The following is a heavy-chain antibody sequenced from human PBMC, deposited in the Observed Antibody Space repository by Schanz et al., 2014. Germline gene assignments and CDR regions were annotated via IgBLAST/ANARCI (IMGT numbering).Heavy chain of an antibody. V-gene: IGHV3-23*04. D-gene: IGHD1-26*01. CDR2: ISSSESWT. J-gene: IGHJ4*02. CDR1: GLSLSNYA. CDR3: AKDLGMRGVGATLDY. Sequence: EVQLVESGGGLVQPGGSLRLSCAASGFSASGLSLSNYAMSWVHQAPGGGLEWLSSISSSESWTSYADSVKGRFTISRDNFNDIVYLQMNGLRAEDTAKYFCAKDLGMRGVGATLDYWGQGTLVTVSS.